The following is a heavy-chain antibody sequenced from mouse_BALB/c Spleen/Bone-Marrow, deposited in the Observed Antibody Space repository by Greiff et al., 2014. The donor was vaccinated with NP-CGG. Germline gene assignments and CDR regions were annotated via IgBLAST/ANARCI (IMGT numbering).Heavy chain of an antibody. CDR1: GFAFSSYD. D-gene: IGHD2-3*01. Sequence: EVKLEESGGGLVKPGGSLKLSCAASGFAFSSYDMSWVRQTPGKRLEWVAYISHGGGTTYYSDTVKGRFTISRDNAKNTLYLQMSSLKSEDTAIYYCTRHGGYYPYYYAMDYWGQGTSVTVSS. CDR2: ISHGGGTT. J-gene: IGHJ4*01. CDR3: TRHGGYYPYYYAMDY. V-gene: IGHV5-12-1*01.